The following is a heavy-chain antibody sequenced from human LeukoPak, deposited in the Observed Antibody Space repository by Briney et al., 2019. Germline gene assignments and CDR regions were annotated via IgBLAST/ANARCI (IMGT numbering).Heavy chain of an antibody. V-gene: IGHV1-69*05. Sequence: SVKVSCKASGHTFTSYGISWVRQAPGQGLEWMGGIIPIFGTANYAQKFQGRVTITTDESTSTAYMELSSLRSEDTAVYYCASPRGYCSSTSCPYDYWGQGTLVTVSS. CDR1: GHTFTSYG. CDR3: ASPRGYCSSTSCPYDY. D-gene: IGHD2-2*01. J-gene: IGHJ4*02. CDR2: IIPIFGTA.